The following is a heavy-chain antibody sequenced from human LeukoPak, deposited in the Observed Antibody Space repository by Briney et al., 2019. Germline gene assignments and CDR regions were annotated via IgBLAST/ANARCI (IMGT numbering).Heavy chain of an antibody. J-gene: IGHJ2*01. CDR2: ISDDGSDT. Sequence: GGSLRLSCAASGFTFRTYWMHWVRHTPGKGLVWVSRISDDGSDTTYADSVKGRFTIFRDNAKNTLYLYMNSLRADDTAVYYCARESAGMGNWYIDLWGRGTLVTVSS. CDR3: ARESAGMGNWYIDL. V-gene: IGHV3-74*01. D-gene: IGHD1-1*01. CDR1: GFTFRTYW.